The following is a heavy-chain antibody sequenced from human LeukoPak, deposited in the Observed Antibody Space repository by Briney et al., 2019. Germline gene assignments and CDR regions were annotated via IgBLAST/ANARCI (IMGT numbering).Heavy chain of an antibody. Sequence: SESLSLTCAVYGGSFSGYYWSWIRQSPKKGLEWIGGVHYSGTTNYNPSLKTRVTISVDTSKNQFSLKLSSVTAADTAVYYCARGPPLYCSGCSCYEPYWFDPWGQGTLVTVSS. CDR2: VHYSGTT. D-gene: IGHD2-15*01. CDR3: ARGPPLYCSGCSCYEPYWFDP. V-gene: IGHV4-34*01. CDR1: GGSFSGYY. J-gene: IGHJ5*02.